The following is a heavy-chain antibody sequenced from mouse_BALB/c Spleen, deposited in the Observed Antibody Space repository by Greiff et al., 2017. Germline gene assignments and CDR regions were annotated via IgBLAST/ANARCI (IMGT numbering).Heavy chain of an antibody. J-gene: IGHJ3*01. CDR2: ISYSGST. Sequence: EVQGVESGPGLVKPSQSLSLTCTVTGYSITSDYAWNWIRQFPGNKLEWMGYISYSGSTSYNPSLKSRISITRDTSKNQFFLQLNSVTTEDTATYYCARRNYRYDGSWFAYWGQGTLVTVSA. D-gene: IGHD2-14*01. CDR3: ARRNYRYDGSWFAY. CDR1: GYSITSDYA. V-gene: IGHV3-2*02.